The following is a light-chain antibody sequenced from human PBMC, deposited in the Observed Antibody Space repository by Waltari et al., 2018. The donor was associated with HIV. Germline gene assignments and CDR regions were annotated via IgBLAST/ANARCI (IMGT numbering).Light chain of an antibody. CDR1: SANIGSNT. J-gene: IGLJ1*01. V-gene: IGLV1-44*01. Sequence: QSVLTQTPSASGPPGHSVLVSCSGSSANIGSNTANWYQLLPGAAPRLLIHSLNQRPSGVPDRFSGSKSGASASLAISGLQSEDEADYYCAAWDDNLNGYVFGSGTKVTVL. CDR3: AAWDDNLNGYV. CDR2: SLN.